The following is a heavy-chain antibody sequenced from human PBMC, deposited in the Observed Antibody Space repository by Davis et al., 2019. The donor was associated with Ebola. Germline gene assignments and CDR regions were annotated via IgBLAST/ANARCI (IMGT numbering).Heavy chain of an antibody. J-gene: IGHJ4*02. CDR2: IRSKANSYAT. V-gene: IGHV3-73*01. CDR3: TRWVTTDGEDNDY. D-gene: IGHD4-17*01. CDR1: GFTFSGSA. Sequence: GESLKISCAASGFTFSGSAMHWVRQASGKGLEWVGRIRSKANSYATAYAASVKGRFTISRDDSKNTAYLQMNSLKTEDTAVYYCTRWVTTDGEDNDYWGQGTLVTVSS.